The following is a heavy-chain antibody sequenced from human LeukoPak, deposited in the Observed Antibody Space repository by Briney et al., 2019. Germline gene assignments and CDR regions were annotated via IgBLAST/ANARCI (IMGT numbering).Heavy chain of an antibody. CDR1: GFTFSSYA. V-gene: IGHV3-23*01. J-gene: IGHJ5*02. CDR2: ISGSGGST. Sequence: GGSLRLSCAASGFTFSSYAMSWVRQAPGKGLEWVSAISGSGGSTYYADSVKGRFTISRDDSKNTLYLQMNSLRAEDTAVYYCAKDLRYPRTRWFDPWGQGTLVTVSS. CDR3: AKDLRYPRTRWFDP. D-gene: IGHD3-9*01.